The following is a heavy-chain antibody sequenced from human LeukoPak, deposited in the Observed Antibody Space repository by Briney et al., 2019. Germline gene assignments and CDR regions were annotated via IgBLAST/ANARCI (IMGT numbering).Heavy chain of an antibody. V-gene: IGHV3-15*01. CDR1: GFTFSIAW. CDR2: IKSKTDGGTT. Sequence: GGSLRLSCAASGFTFSIAWMSWVRQAPGKGLEWVGRIKSKTDGGTTDYAAPVKGRFTISRDDSKNTLYLQMNSLKTEDTAVYYCTTDVAVIEYYYYYYMDVWGKGTTVTVSS. D-gene: IGHD2-21*01. J-gene: IGHJ6*03. CDR3: TTDVAVIEYYYYYYMDV.